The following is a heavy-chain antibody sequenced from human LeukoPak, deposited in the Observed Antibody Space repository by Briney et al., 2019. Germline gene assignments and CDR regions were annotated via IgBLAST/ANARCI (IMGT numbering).Heavy chain of an antibody. J-gene: IGHJ4*02. CDR1: GFTFSNYW. CDR2: IKQDGIEK. V-gene: IGHV3-7*01. D-gene: IGHD5-18*01. Sequence: PGGSLRLSCAASGFTFSNYWMSWVRQAPGKGLEWVANIKQDGIEKYYVDSVKGRFTISRDNAKNSLYLQMNSLRAEDTAVYYCARDEFRGGNTAMVKFDYWGQGTLVTVSS. CDR3: ARDEFRGGNTAMVKFDY.